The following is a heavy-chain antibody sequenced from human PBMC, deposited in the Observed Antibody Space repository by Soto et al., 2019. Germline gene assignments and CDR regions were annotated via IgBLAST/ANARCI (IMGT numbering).Heavy chain of an antibody. J-gene: IGHJ4*02. D-gene: IGHD3-9*01. V-gene: IGHV3-30-3*01. CDR1: GFTFSSYA. CDR2: ISYDGSNK. CDR3: ATLGLRYFDWLSPRDY. Sequence: GGSLRLSCAASGFTFSSYAMHWVRQAPGKGLEWVAVISYDGSNKYYADSVKGRFTISRDNSKNTLYLQMNSLRAEDTAVYYCATLGLRYFDWLSPRDYWGQGTLVTVSS.